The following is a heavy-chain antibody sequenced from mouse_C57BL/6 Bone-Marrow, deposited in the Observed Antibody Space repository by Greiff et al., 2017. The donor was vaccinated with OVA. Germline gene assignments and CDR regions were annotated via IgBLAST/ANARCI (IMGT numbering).Heavy chain of an antibody. CDR1: GFTFSNYW. V-gene: IGHV6-3*01. Sequence: EVHLVESGGGLVQPGGSMKLSCVASGFTFSNYWMNWVRQSPEKGLEWVAQIRLKSDNYATHYAESVKGRFTISRDDSKCSVYLQKINLRADDTGVDYCTATPDDGYYVGYWGQGTTLTVSS. CDR3: TATPDDGYYVGY. D-gene: IGHD2-3*01. J-gene: IGHJ2*01. CDR2: IRLKSDNYAT.